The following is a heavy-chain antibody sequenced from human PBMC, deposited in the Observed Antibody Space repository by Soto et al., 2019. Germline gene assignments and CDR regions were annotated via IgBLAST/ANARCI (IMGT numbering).Heavy chain of an antibody. CDR3: ARAGYSSSWSTYYFDY. D-gene: IGHD6-13*01. V-gene: IGHV4-31*03. Sequence: SETLSLTCTVSGGSISSGGYYWSWIRQHPGKGLEWIGYIYYSGSTYYNPSLKSRVTISVDTSKNQFSLKLSSVTAADTAVYYCARAGYSSSWSTYYFDYWGQGTLVTVSS. CDR2: IYYSGST. CDR1: GGSISSGGYY. J-gene: IGHJ4*02.